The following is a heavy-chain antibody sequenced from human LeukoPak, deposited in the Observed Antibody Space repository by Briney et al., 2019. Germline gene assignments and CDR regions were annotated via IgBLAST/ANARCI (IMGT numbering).Heavy chain of an antibody. D-gene: IGHD4-11*01. Sequence: PGGSLRLSCAASAFTFSSYAMYWVRQGPGRGLEWVAVISYDGSSKYSADSVKGRFTSSRNNSKSTLFLQMNSLTADDTAVYYFARDREAYGNPMKYGAFDIWGQGTMVTASS. CDR3: ARDREAYGNPMKYGAFDI. J-gene: IGHJ3*02. CDR2: ISYDGSSK. V-gene: IGHV3-30*04. CDR1: AFTFSSYA.